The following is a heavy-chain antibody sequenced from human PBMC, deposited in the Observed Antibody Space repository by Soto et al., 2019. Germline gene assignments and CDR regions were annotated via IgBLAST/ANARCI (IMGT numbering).Heavy chain of an antibody. D-gene: IGHD6-13*01. V-gene: IGHV3-23*01. Sequence: EVHLLESGGGLVQPGGSLRLSCAASGFTFSNYAMSWVRQAPGKGLAWVSAMSGSGDNTYYADSVKGRFTISRDNSKNTLYLQMNSLTVEDTALYYCAKCIAATGWCYFDYWGQGTLVTVSS. CDR1: GFTFSNYA. J-gene: IGHJ4*02. CDR2: MSGSGDNT. CDR3: AKCIAATGWCYFDY.